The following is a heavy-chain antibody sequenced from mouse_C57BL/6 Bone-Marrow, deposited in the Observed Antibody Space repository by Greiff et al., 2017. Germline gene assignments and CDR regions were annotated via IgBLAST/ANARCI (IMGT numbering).Heavy chain of an antibody. V-gene: IGHV3-6*01. CDR1: GYSIPSGYY. J-gene: IGHJ4*01. CDR3: ARNWYAMDY. CDR2: ISYDGSN. Sequence: EVQLVESGPGLVKPSQSLSLTCSVTGYSIPSGYYWNWIRQFPGNKLEWMGYISYDGSNNYNPSLKNRISITRDTSKNQFFLKLNSVTTEDTATYYCARNWYAMDYWGQGTSVTVYS.